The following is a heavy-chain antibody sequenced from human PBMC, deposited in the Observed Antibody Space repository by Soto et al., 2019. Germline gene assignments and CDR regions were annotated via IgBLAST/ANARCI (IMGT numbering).Heavy chain of an antibody. CDR3: ARDVGPITIFGEALSGYFDF. V-gene: IGHV3-7*03. J-gene: IGHJ4*02. CDR1: GFSFGTYW. Sequence: GGSLRLSCAVSGFSFGTYWMSWVRQAPGKGLELLASIKQDGSERYYLDSVKGRFTISRDNAKDSLSLQMNSLRGEDTAFYYCARDVGPITIFGEALSGYFDFWGQGTLVTVSS. D-gene: IGHD3-3*01. CDR2: IKQDGSER.